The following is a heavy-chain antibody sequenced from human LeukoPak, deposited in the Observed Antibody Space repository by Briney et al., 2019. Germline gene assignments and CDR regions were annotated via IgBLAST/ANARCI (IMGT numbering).Heavy chain of an antibody. J-gene: IGHJ3*02. CDR2: IYYSGST. D-gene: IGHD3-10*01. Sequence: SETLSLTRTVSGYSISSGYYWSWIRQPPGKGLEWIGYIYYSGSTYYNPSLKSRVTISVDTSKNQFSLKLSSVTAADTAVYYCARARLWFGELFTALDAFDIWGQGTMVTVSS. CDR3: ARARLWFGELFTALDAFDI. CDR1: GYSISSGYY. V-gene: IGHV4-30-4*01.